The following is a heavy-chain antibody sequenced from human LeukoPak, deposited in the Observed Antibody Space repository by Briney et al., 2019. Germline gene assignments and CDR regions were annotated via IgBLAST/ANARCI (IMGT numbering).Heavy chain of an antibody. CDR3: ARDLNYYDSSGSDSFDI. Sequence: GGSLRLSCAASGFTFSSYAMSWVRQAPGKGLEWVSYISSSGSTIYYADSVKGRFTISRDNAKNSLYLEMNSLTAEHTAVSYCARDLNYYDSSGSDSFDIWGQGTMATAPS. J-gene: IGHJ3*02. D-gene: IGHD3-22*01. CDR1: GFTFSSYA. V-gene: IGHV3-48*04. CDR2: ISSSGSTI.